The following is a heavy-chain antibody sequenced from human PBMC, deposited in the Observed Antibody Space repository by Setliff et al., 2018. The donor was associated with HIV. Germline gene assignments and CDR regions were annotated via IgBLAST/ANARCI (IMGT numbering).Heavy chain of an antibody. D-gene: IGHD1-26*01. CDR1: GYSISCHY. CDR2: IFSRGST. V-gene: IGHV4-59*11. Sequence: SETLSLTCTFPGYSISCHYWSWIRQPPGKELEWLGYIFSRGSTTYNPSLKGRVTLSIDPSKHQFSLKVSSVTVADTAVYYCARGWEWGAPLDYWGQGTLVTVSS. CDR3: ARGWEWGAPLDY. J-gene: IGHJ4*02.